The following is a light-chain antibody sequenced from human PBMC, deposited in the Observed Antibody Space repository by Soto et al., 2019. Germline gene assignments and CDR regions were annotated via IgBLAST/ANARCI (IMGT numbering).Light chain of an antibody. CDR3: QQYNHLWT. V-gene: IGKV1-5*03. J-gene: IGKJ1*01. CDR2: KAS. Sequence: DIQMTQSPSTLSASVGDRVTITCRASQSISSWLAWYQQKPGKAPKLLIYKASSLESGVPSRFSGSESGTEFTLTISSLQPDDFATYYCQQYNHLWTFGQGTKVEIK. CDR1: QSISSW.